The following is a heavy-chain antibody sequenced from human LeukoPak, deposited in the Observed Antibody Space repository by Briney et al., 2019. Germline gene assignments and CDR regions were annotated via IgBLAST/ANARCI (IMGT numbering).Heavy chain of an antibody. J-gene: IGHJ4*02. CDR3: AVAAYDH. CDR1: GFTFSNYW. V-gene: IGHV3-7*01. Sequence: SGGSLRLSCAASGFTFSNYWMTWVRQAPGKGLEWVANIKPDGSGKYYVDSVKGRFAISRDNAKNSLYLQMNSLRDEDTAVYYCAVAAYDHWGQGTPVTVSS. D-gene: IGHD6-13*01. CDR2: IKPDGSGK.